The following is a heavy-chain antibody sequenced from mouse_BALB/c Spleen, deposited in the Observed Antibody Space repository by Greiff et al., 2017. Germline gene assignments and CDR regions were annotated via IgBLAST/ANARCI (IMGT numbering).Heavy chain of an antibody. CDR2: IDPENGNT. CDR3: ALTGTTFDY. J-gene: IGHJ2*01. D-gene: IGHD4-1*01. CDR1: GFNIKDYY. V-gene: IGHV14-1*02. Sequence: EVKLQESGAELVRPGALVKLSCKASGFNIKDYYMHWVKQRPEQGLEWIGWIDPENGNTIYDPKFQGKASITADTSSNTAYLQLSSLTSEDTAVYYCALTGTTFDYWGQGTTLTVSS.